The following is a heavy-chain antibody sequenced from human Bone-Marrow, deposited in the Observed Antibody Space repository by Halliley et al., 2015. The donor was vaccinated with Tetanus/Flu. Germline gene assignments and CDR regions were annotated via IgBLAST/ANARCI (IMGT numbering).Heavy chain of an antibody. CDR3: ARVGSGWYNNWFDP. Sequence: GMAWTNINNGNIRYAKKFQGRVPVPTETSTSTASMELRSLRSDDTAVYYCARVGSGWYNNWFDPWGQGTLVTVSS. V-gene: IGHV1-18*01. D-gene: IGHD6-19*01. J-gene: IGHJ5*02. CDR2: TNINNGNI.